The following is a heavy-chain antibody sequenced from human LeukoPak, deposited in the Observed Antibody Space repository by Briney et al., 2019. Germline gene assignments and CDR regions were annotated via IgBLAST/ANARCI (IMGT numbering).Heavy chain of an antibody. CDR2: IHTSGSN. CDR1: GVSISPYY. D-gene: IGHD3-3*01. CDR3: ARLSAAVHLGAFDL. V-gene: IGHV4-4*09. J-gene: IGHJ3*01. Sequence: PSETLSLTCAVSGVSISPYYWAWIRQPPGKGLEWIGYIHTSGSNNQYPSLKSRVTISVDQSKNHFSLGLASVTAADPAVYYCARLSAAVHLGAFDLWGQGTMVTVSS.